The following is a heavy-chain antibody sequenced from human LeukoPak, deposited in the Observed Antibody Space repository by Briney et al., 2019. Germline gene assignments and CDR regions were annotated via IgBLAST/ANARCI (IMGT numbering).Heavy chain of an antibody. V-gene: IGHV4-59*01. CDR3: ARGGEMAAITAYYYYYMDV. J-gene: IGHJ6*03. Sequence: PSETLSLTCTVSGGSISSYYWSWIRQPPGKGLEWIGYIYDSGGTNYNPSLRSRVTISVDTSKNQFCLKLSSVTAADTGVYYCARGGEMAAITAYYYYYMDVWGKGTTVTVSS. D-gene: IGHD5-24*01. CDR2: IYDSGGT. CDR1: GGSISSYY.